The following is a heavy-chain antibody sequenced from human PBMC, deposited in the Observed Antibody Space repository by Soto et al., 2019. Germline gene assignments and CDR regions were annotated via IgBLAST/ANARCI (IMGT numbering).Heavy chain of an antibody. V-gene: IGHV4-39*01. D-gene: IGHD5-12*01. J-gene: IGHJ4*02. CDR2: IYNSGST. Sequence: SETLSLTCSVSGGTISSSSDYWGWISQSPGKGLEWIGNIYNSGSTYYNPSLESRVTISVDTSKNQFSLKLRSVTASDTAVYYCARATVERATIVFDYWGQGTLVTVSS. CDR1: GGTISSSSDY. CDR3: ARATVERATIVFDY.